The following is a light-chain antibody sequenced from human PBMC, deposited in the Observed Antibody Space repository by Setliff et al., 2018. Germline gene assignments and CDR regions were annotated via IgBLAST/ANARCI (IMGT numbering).Light chain of an antibody. J-gene: IGLJ1*01. CDR3: CSYTISSTRV. Sequence: QSVLTQPASVSGSPGQSITISCTGTSSDVGGYNYVSWYQQHPGKAPKLMIYDVSNRPSGVSNRFFGSKSGNTASLTISGLQAEDEADYYCCSYTISSTRVFGTGTKVTVL. V-gene: IGLV2-14*01. CDR1: SSDVGGYNY. CDR2: DVS.